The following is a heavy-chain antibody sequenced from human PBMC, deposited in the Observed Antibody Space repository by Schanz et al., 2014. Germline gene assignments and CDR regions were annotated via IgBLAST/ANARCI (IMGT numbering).Heavy chain of an antibody. J-gene: IGHJ4*02. CDR1: GGSVRSYF. Sequence: QVQLQESGPGLVKPSQTLSLTCTVSGGSVRSYFWSWIRQPPGKGLEWIAEINHGGSTNYNPSLKTRIARSLNSSKNHFSRKLRPVTAADTAVYYCARAARRTRVVPLYFDYWGQGTLVTVSS. CDR3: ARAARRTRVVPLYFDY. D-gene: IGHD2-2*01. V-gene: IGHV4-34*09. CDR2: INHGGST.